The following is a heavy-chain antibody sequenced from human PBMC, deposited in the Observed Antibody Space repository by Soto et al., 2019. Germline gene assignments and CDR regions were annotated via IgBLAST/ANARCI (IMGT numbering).Heavy chain of an antibody. D-gene: IGHD1-20*01. V-gene: IGHV3-23*01. J-gene: IGHJ4*02. CDR1: GFTFSSYA. CDR3: AKEVGITGTSFDY. Sequence: VGSLRLSCAASGFTFSSYAMSWVRQAPGKGLEWVSAISGSGGSTYYADSVKGRFTISRDNSKNTLYLQMNSLRAEDTAVYHCAKEVGITGTSFDYWGQGTLVTVSS. CDR2: ISGSGGST.